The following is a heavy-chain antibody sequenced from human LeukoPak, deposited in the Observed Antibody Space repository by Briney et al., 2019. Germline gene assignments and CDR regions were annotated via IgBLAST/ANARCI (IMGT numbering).Heavy chain of an antibody. J-gene: IGHJ4*02. Sequence: SETLSLTCTVSGVSMSAFQWSWVRQSPEKGLEWIGCINTKGEANYNPSLKSRVITSVDTSKSQFSLRLTSVTAADTAVYYCATSNDAKIAPFDHWGQGALVTVSS. CDR2: INTKGEA. D-gene: IGHD2-8*01. CDR1: GVSMSAFQ. CDR3: ATSNDAKIAPFDH. V-gene: IGHV4-4*09.